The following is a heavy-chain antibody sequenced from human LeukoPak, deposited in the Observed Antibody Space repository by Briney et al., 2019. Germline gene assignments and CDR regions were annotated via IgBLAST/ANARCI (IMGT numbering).Heavy chain of an antibody. CDR3: ARGQVAFGGLPPFDT. Sequence: GGSLRLSCAVSGFTFSAYSMNWVRQAPGKGLEWVSCISSSDVTHYADSVKGRFTTSRDNAKNSLYLEMNSLRAEDTAVYYCARGQVAFGGLPPFDTWGQGTLVTVSS. V-gene: IGHV3-48*01. CDR2: ISSSDVT. D-gene: IGHD3-16*01. CDR1: GFTFSAYS. J-gene: IGHJ5*02.